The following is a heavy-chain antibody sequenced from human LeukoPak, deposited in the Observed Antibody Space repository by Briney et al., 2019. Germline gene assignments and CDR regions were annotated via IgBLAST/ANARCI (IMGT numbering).Heavy chain of an antibody. CDR1: GGTFSSYA. V-gene: IGHV1-69*13. D-gene: IGHD3-3*01. Sequence: ASVKVSCKASGGTFSSYAISWVRQAPGQGLEWMGGIIPIFGTVNYAQKFQGRVTITADESTSTAYMELSSLRSEDTAVYYCARGRGWIRDYDFWSGYFNDAFDIWGQGTMVTVSS. CDR3: ARGRGWIRDYDFWSGYFNDAFDI. CDR2: IIPIFGTV. J-gene: IGHJ3*02.